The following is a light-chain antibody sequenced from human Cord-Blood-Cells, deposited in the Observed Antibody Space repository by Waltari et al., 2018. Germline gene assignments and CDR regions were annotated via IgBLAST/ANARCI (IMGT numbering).Light chain of an antibody. Sequence: EIVLTQSPATLSLSPGERATLSCRASQSVSSYLAWYQQKPVQAPRLLIYDASNRATGTPARFSGSWSGTDFTLTISSLEPEDFAVYYCQQRSNWPLTFGGGTKVEIK. CDR3: QQRSNWPLT. J-gene: IGKJ4*01. V-gene: IGKV3-11*01. CDR2: DAS. CDR1: QSVSSY.